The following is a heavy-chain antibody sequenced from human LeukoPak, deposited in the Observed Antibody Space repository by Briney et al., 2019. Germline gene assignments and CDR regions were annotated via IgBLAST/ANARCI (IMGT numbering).Heavy chain of an antibody. CDR3: ARLYYYDAGGYPNP. V-gene: IGHV4-34*01. CDR1: GGSFSGYY. J-gene: IGHJ5*02. D-gene: IGHD3-22*01. CDR2: TSHRGST. Sequence: SETLSLTCAVYGGSFSGYYWSWIRQPPGKGLEWIGETSHRGSTYYNPSLKSRVTISVDTSKNQFSLKLRSVTAADTAVYYCARLYYYDAGGYPNPWGQGTLVTVSS.